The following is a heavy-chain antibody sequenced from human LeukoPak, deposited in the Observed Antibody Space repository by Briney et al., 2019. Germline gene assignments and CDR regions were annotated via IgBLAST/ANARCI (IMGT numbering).Heavy chain of an antibody. CDR3: ARNRFPITGTTNNYYYMDV. CDR1: GFIFSSYS. D-gene: IGHD1-7*01. Sequence: GGSLRLSCAASGFIFSSYSMNWVRQAPGKELEWLSYISSSSTTIYYADSVKGRFTISRDNAKNSLYLQMNSLKAEDTAVYYCARNRFPITGTTNNYYYMDVWGKRTTVTVSS. CDR2: ISSSSTTI. J-gene: IGHJ6*03. V-gene: IGHV3-48*04.